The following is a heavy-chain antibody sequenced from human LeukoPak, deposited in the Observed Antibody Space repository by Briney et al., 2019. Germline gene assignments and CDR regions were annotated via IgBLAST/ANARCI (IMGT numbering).Heavy chain of an antibody. D-gene: IGHD3-10*01. V-gene: IGHV3-74*01. CDR1: GCTFTNHW. CDR3: GRDAVLGSGSVDS. CDR2: IRPDGRET. J-gene: IGHJ5*01. Sequence: GGSLRLSCAASGCTFTNHWRHWVRQAPGKGLVWVSRIRPDGRETNHADSVKRRFTISRDNAKNTLYLQMNSLGAEDTAVHYCGRDAVLGSGSVDSWREGVLLSVCS.